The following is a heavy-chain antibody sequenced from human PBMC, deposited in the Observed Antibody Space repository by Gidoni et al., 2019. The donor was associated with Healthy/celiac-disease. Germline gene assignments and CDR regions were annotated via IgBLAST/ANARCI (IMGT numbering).Heavy chain of an antibody. V-gene: IGHV3-15*01. D-gene: IGHD4-17*01. CDR1: GFPFSNAW. J-gene: IGHJ4*02. CDR3: TTFGLRIDYDV. Sequence: EVQLVESGGGLVKPGGSLRLSCAASGFPFSNAWMSWVPQAPGKGLEWVGRNKSKTDGEKTDYAAPVKGRFTISRDDSKNTLYLQMNSLKTEDTAVFYCTTFGLRIDYDVWGQGTLVTVSS. CDR2: NKSKTDGEKT.